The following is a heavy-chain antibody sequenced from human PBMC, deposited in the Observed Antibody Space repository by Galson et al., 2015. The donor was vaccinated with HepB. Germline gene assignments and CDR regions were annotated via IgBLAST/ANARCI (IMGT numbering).Heavy chain of an antibody. J-gene: IGHJ4*02. CDR1: GFTFNTYA. V-gene: IGHV3-64D*06. Sequence: SLRLSCAASGFTFNTYAMHWVRQAPGKELEYVSTISSNGADTYYADSLKGRFTISRDNSKNTLYLQMRTLRADDTAVYYCVLYAASSIDWGRGTLVTVSS. CDR3: VLYAASSID. CDR2: ISSNGADT. D-gene: IGHD2-8*01.